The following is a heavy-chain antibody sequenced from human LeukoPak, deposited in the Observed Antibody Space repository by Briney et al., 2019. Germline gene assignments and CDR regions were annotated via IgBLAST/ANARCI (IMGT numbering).Heavy chain of an antibody. CDR1: GFTVSSNY. CDR2: IYSGGST. D-gene: IGHD3-22*01. J-gene: IGHJ4*02. Sequence: GSLRLSCAASGFTVSSNYMGWVRQAPGKGLEWVSVIYSGGSTYYADSVKGRFTISRDNSKNTLYLQMNSLRAEDTAVYYCARDPPHAYYYDSSGYLGGDYWGQGTLVTVSS. V-gene: IGHV3-66*01. CDR3: ARDPPHAYYYDSSGYLGGDY.